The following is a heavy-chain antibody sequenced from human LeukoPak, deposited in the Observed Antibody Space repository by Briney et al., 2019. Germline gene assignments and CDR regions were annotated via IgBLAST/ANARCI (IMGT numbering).Heavy chain of an antibody. D-gene: IGHD2-15*01. V-gene: IGHV3-23*01. J-gene: IGHJ6*03. CDR3: AKDHGYCSGGSCRFRGAYYMDV. Sequence: GGSLRLSCAASGFTVSSNYMSWVRQAPGKGLEWVSAISGSGGSTYYADAVKGRFTISRDNSKNTLYLQMNSLRAEDTAVYYCAKDHGYCSGGSCRFRGAYYMDVWGKGTTVTVSS. CDR2: ISGSGGST. CDR1: GFTVSSNY.